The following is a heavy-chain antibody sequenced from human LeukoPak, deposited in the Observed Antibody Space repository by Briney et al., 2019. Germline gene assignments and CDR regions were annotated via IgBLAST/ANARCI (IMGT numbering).Heavy chain of an antibody. CDR2: IYYSGST. J-gene: IGHJ4*02. D-gene: IGHD6-13*01. CDR3: ARFGHGSS. CDR1: GGSISSSSYY. Sequence: PSETLSLTCTVSGGSISSSSYYWGWIRQPPGKGLEWIGSIYYSGSTYYNPSLKSRVTISVDTSKNQFSLKLSSVTAADTAVYYCARFGHGSSWGQGTLVTVSS. V-gene: IGHV4-39*01.